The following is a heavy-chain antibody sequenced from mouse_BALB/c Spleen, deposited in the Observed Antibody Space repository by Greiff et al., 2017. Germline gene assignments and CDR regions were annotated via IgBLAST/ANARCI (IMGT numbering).Heavy chain of an antibody. Sequence: EVQRVESGGGLVQPGGSRKLSCAASGFTFSSFGMHWVRQAPEKGLEWVAYISSGSSTIYYADTVKGRFTISRDNPKNTLFLQMTSLRSEDTAMYYCAREGTGAFAYWGQGTLVTVSA. CDR1: GFTFSSFG. CDR3: AREGTGAFAY. D-gene: IGHD3-3*01. V-gene: IGHV5-17*02. J-gene: IGHJ3*01. CDR2: ISSGSSTI.